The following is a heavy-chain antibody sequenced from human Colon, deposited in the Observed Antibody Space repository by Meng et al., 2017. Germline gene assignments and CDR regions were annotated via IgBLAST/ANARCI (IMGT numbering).Heavy chain of an antibody. V-gene: IGHV4-4*02. J-gene: IGHJ4*02. CDR2: FDIGGTT. CDR3: ARHRGWHFDY. CDR1: VGSISSNNW. Sequence: QLRLERSRPLLVQPWAPSALSCVSSVGSISSNNWWCWLRPPPGERLGWIGNFDIGGTTYNTPFLGRRVILSVDKSKHLLPMRLTSVAAEAAAVHYCARHRGWHFDYWGQGALVTVSS. D-gene: IGHD1-26*01.